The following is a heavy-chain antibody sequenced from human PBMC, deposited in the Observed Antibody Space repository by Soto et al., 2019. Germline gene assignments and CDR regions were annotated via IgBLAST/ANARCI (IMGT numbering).Heavy chain of an antibody. CDR3: ARALVHIHGVFEK. D-gene: IGHD2-8*01. Sequence: GGSLRLSCAASGFTVNNYGMHWVRQAKGEEMVWVAGIGFAGDTHYPDSVKGRFTISREYDSNSLFLQMNSLRFEDTAVYYCARALVHIHGVFEKWGQGTLVTVSS. J-gene: IGHJ1*01. V-gene: IGHV3-13*01. CDR2: IGFAGDT. CDR1: GFTVNNYG.